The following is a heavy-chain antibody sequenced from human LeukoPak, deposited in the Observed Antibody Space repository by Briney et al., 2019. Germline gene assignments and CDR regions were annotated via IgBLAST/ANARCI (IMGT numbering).Heavy chain of an antibody. Sequence: GGSLRLSCAASGFTFSSYEMNWVRQAPGKGLEWVSDISGSGSTIYYADSVKGRFTISRDNAKNSLSLQLNSLRAEDTGIYYCARAEIRNAFFFDGWGQGTLATVSS. D-gene: IGHD3-3*01. J-gene: IGHJ4*02. V-gene: IGHV3-48*03. CDR1: GFTFSSYE. CDR2: ISGSGSTI. CDR3: ARAEIRNAFFFDG.